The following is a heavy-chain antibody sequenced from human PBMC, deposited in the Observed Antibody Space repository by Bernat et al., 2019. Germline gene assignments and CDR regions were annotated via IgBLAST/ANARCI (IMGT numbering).Heavy chain of an antibody. V-gene: IGHV1-46*01. Sequence: QVQLVQSGAEVKKPGASVKVSCKASGYTFTSYYMHWVRQAPGQGLEWMGIINPSGGSTSYAQKFQGRVTMTRDTSTSTVYMELRRLRSEETAVYYCVSSVGGHRAFDIWGQGTMVTVSS. CDR2: INPSGGST. CDR1: GYTFTSYY. D-gene: IGHD2-15*01. J-gene: IGHJ3*02. CDR3: VSSVGGHRAFDI.